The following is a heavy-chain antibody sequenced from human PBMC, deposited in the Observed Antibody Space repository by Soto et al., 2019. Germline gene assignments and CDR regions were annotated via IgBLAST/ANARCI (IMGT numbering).Heavy chain of an antibody. D-gene: IGHD2-2*02. V-gene: IGHV1-69*02. CDR1: GGTFSSYT. CDR3: AMEYCSSTSCYREY. J-gene: IGHJ4*02. CDR2: IIPILGIA. Sequence: QVQLVQSGAEVKKPGSSVKVSCKASGGTFSSYTISWVRQAPGQWLEWMGRIIPILGIANYAQKFQGRVKITADKSTSTSYMELRSLRAEAMDVYYCAMEYCSSTSCYREYCGQGTLVTVSP.